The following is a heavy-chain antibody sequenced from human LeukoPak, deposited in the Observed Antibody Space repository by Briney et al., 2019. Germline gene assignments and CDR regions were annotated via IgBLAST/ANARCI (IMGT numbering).Heavy chain of an antibody. CDR1: GDSFISHT. CDR2: IGYGGSPI. V-gene: IGHV3-48*01. J-gene: IGHJ4*02. Sequence: TGGSLRLSCAGSGDSFISHTMIWVRRAPGKGLEWISSIGYGGSPIYYADSVKGRFGISRDDATTSLYLHMNSLRAEDTAFYYCAREYDSRARFDSWGQGILVTVSS. CDR3: AREYDSRARFDS. D-gene: IGHD4-11*01.